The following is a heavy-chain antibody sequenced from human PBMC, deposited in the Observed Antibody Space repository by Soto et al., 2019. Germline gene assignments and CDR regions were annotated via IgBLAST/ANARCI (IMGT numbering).Heavy chain of an antibody. CDR1: GGSISSGGYY. J-gene: IGHJ4*02. Sequence: SETVSLTCTVSGGSISSGGYYWSWIRHHPGKGLEWIGYIYYSGSTYYNPSLKSRVTISVDTSKNQFSLKLSSVTAADTAVYYCARSGYSYGPNPLLYWGQGTLVTVSS. CDR2: IYYSGST. V-gene: IGHV4-31*03. CDR3: ARSGYSYGPNPLLY. D-gene: IGHD5-18*01.